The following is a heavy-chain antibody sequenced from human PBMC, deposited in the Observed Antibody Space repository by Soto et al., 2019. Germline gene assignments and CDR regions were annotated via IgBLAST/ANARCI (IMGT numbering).Heavy chain of an antibody. CDR2: TYYRSKWYN. CDR1: RDSVSSNSAA. D-gene: IGHD3-3*01. V-gene: IGHV6-1*01. Sequence: SQTLSLTCAISRDSVSSNSAAWNWIGQSPSRGLEWLGRTYYRSKWYNDYAVSVKSRITINPDTSKNQFSLQLNSVTPEDTAVYYCARDPPPAYDFWSGYYFDYYYGMDVWGQGTTVTVSS. J-gene: IGHJ6*02. CDR3: ARDPPPAYDFWSGYYFDYYYGMDV.